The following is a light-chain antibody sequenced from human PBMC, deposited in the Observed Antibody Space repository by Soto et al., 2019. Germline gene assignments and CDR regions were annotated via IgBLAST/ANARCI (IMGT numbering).Light chain of an antibody. V-gene: IGLV2-14*03. J-gene: IGLJ3*02. CDR1: SSDVGAYNY. Sequence: QSALTQPASVSGSPGQSITISCTGTSSDVGAYNYVSWYQQHPGTAPKLMIYEVSNRPSGVSNRFSGSKSANTASLTISGLQAGDEADYYCSSYTSSSTWLFGGGTKLTVL. CDR3: SSYTSSSTWL. CDR2: EVS.